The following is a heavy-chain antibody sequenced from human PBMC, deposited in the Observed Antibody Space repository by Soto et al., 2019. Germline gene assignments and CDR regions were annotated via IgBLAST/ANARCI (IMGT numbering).Heavy chain of an antibody. Sequence: SQTLSLTCAISGDSVSSNSVAWNWIRQSPSRGLEWLGRTYYRSKWFIDYAVSVKSRMTINPDTSKNQFSLQLNSVTPEDTAVYYCARDNPFAVPGKGRHFDYWGQGTLVTVSS. V-gene: IGHV6-1*01. CDR3: ARDNPFAVPGKGRHFDY. CDR1: GDSVSSNSVA. CDR2: TYYRSKWFI. D-gene: IGHD6-19*01. J-gene: IGHJ4*02.